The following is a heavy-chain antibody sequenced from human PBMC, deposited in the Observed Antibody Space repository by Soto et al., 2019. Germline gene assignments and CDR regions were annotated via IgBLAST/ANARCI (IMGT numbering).Heavy chain of an antibody. CDR1: GGSIRSYY. CDR3: ARSGSPLVYFDY. CDR2: IYYSGST. Sequence: PSETLSLTCTVSGGSIRSYYWSWIRQPPGKGLEWIGYIYYSGSTNYNPSLKSRGTISVDTSKNQFSLKLSSVTAADTAVYYCARSGSPLVYFDYWGQGALVTVSS. V-gene: IGHV4-59*12. J-gene: IGHJ4*02. D-gene: IGHD3-10*01.